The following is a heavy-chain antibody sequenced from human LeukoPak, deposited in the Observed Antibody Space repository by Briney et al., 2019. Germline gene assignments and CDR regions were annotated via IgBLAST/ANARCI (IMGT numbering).Heavy chain of an antibody. V-gene: IGHV1-2*02. CDR1: GYTFTSYY. CDR3: ARVKSLYDILTGYPSYYFDY. Sequence: ASVKVSCKASGYTFTSYYMHWVRQAPGQGLEWMGWINPNSGGTNYAQKFQGRVTMTRDTSISTAYMELSRLRSDDTAVYYCARVKSLYDILTGYPSYYFDYWGQGTLVTVSS. J-gene: IGHJ4*02. CDR2: INPNSGGT. D-gene: IGHD3-9*01.